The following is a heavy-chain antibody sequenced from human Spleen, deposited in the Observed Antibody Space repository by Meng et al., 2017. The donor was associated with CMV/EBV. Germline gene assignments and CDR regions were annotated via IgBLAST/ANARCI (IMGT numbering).Heavy chain of an antibody. CDR1: GFTFSDYS. D-gene: IGHD1-7*01. CDR3: ARDGPTWELPTDY. J-gene: IGHJ4*02. CDR2: ISSGSSAI. Sequence: GGSLRLSCAASGFTFSDYSMNWVRQVPGKGLEWVSYISSGSSAIYYADSVKGRFTVSRDNAQYSLYLQMNSLRAEDTAVYYCARDGPTWELPTDYWGQGTLVTVSS. V-gene: IGHV3-48*04.